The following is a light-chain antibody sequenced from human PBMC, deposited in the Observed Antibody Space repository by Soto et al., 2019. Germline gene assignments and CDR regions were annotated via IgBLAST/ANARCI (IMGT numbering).Light chain of an antibody. J-gene: IGKJ1*01. CDR2: SAT. CDR3: KVYGIAPWT. Sequence: EIVLTQSPGALSLSPGETATLSCRASQSVSTNQLAWYQQKRGQAPRLVFHSATTRANAFPARFSGSGSGTDFTLTIYRLEPEDVAVYYCKVYGIAPWTFGRGTRVEMK. V-gene: IGKV3-20*01. CDR1: QSVSTNQ.